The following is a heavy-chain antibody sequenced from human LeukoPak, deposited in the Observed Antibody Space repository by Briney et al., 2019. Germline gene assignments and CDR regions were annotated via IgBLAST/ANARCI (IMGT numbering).Heavy chain of an antibody. CDR3: ARAARDYYDSSGYYYYFDY. D-gene: IGHD3-22*01. CDR1: GFTFSSCG. Sequence: GGSLRLSCAASGFTFSSCGMHWVRQAPGKGLEWVTFIRFDGGNKYYADSVKGRFTISRDNSKNTLYLQMNSLRAEDTAVYYCARAARDYYDSSGYYYYFDYWGQGTLVTVSS. CDR2: IRFDGGNK. V-gene: IGHV3-30*02. J-gene: IGHJ4*02.